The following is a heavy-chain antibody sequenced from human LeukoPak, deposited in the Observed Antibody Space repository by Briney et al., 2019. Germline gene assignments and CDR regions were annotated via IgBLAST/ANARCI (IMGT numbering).Heavy chain of an antibody. CDR3: GRVERGGSGGFQH. J-gene: IGHJ1*01. CDR1: GGSISSGGYY. CDR2: IYHSGST. V-gene: IGHV4-30-4*01. Sequence: PSETLSLTCTVSGGSISSGGYYWSWIRQPPGKGLEWIGYIYHSGSTYCSPSLKSRASISVDTSKNQFSLKLSSVTAADTAVYYWGRVERGGSGGFQHWGQGTLVTVSS. D-gene: IGHD3-10*01.